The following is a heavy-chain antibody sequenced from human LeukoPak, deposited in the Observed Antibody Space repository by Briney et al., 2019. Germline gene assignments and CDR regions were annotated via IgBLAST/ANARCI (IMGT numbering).Heavy chain of an antibody. CDR1: GYTFTSYG. CDR3: ARGVRWELLRGGAFDI. Sequence: ASVKVSCKASGYTFTSYGISWVRQAPGQGLEWMGWISAYNGNTNYAQKLQGRVTMTTDTSTSTAYMELRSLRSDDTAVYYCARGVRWELLRGGAFDIWGQGTMVTVSS. CDR2: ISAYNGNT. J-gene: IGHJ3*02. V-gene: IGHV1-18*01. D-gene: IGHD1-26*01.